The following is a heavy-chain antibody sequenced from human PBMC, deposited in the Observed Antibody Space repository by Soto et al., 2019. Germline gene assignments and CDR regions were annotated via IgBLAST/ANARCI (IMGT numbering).Heavy chain of an antibody. D-gene: IGHD7-27*01. CDR3: ASTRTGDHDYDDMDV. CDR1: GDSVSSNSAA. V-gene: IGHV6-1*01. J-gene: IGHJ6*03. CDR2: TYYRSKWNN. Sequence: SQTLSLTCAISGDSVSSNSAACNWIRQSPSRGLEWLGRTYYRSKWNNDYAVSVKSRITINPDTSKNQFSLQLKYVTPEDTAVYYGASTRTGDHDYDDMDVWGKGTTVTVSS.